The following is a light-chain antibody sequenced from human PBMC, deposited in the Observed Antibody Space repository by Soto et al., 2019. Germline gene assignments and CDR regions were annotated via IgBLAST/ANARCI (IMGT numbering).Light chain of an antibody. CDR2: GAS. J-gene: IGKJ1*01. CDR3: QNYYSAPRT. V-gene: IGKV1-27*01. CDR1: QGISNY. Sequence: DIQMTQSPSSLSASVGDRVTITCRASQGISNYLAWYQQKPGKVPELLIYGASTLQPGVPSRFTGSGFGTDFALTISSLQPEDIATYYCQNYYSAPRTFGQGTKVELK.